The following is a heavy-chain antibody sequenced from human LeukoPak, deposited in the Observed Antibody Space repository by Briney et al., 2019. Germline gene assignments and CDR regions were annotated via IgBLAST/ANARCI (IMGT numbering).Heavy chain of an antibody. V-gene: IGHV4-59*01. D-gene: IGHD4-23*01. CDR2: IYYSGST. J-gene: IGHJ3*02. CDR1: GGSISSYY. CDR3: ATLTGGDDAFDI. Sequence: SETLSLTCTGSGGSISSYYWSWIRQPPGKGLEWIGYIYYSGSTNYNPSLKSRVTISVDTSKNQFSLKLSSVTAADTAVYYCATLTGGDDAFDIWGQGTMVTVSS.